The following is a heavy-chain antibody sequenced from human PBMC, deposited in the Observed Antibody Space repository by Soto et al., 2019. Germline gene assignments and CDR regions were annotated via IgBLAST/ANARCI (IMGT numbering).Heavy chain of an antibody. D-gene: IGHD3-10*01. J-gene: IGHJ1*01. CDR3: ASGLQYYKSFHH. CDR2: MSSSGSVI. V-gene: IGHV3-48*03. CDR1: GFTFSSYE. Sequence: EVQLVESGAGLVQPGGSLRLSCAASGFTFSSYEMNWVRKAPGKGLEWVSYMSSSGSVIYYADSVKGRFTVSRDNAKNSLYLQMNSLRAEDTAVYYCASGLQYYKSFHHWGQGTLVTVSS.